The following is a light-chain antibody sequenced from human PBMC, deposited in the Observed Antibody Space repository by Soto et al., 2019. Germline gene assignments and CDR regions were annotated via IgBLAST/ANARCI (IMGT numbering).Light chain of an antibody. V-gene: IGKV1-9*01. CDR3: QHLVAYTIT. CDR2: AVS. Sequence: DIQLTQSPSFLSASVGDIFTITCRASQGLNNYVAWYQQKPGKAPNXLIYAVSILQSGVPSRFSGSGSGTEFTLTISSLKKEDFATYYCQHLVAYTITFGQGTRLEIK. J-gene: IGKJ5*01. CDR1: QGLNNY.